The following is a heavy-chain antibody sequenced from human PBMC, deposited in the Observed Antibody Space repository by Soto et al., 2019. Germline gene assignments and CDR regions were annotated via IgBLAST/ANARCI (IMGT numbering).Heavy chain of an antibody. CDR2: TYHSGNP. Sequence: ETLSLTCAMYGGSFTKNCRRWIRQPPGKGLEWIGHTYHSGNPYYNPSLKSRVIISVDRSKNQFSLKVRSVTAADTAVYYCASTNFDSGSPMVVYWSQGTLVTVSS. V-gene: IGHV4-34*01. D-gene: IGHD3-10*01. CDR3: ASTNFDSGSPMVVY. CDR1: GGSFTKNC. J-gene: IGHJ4*02.